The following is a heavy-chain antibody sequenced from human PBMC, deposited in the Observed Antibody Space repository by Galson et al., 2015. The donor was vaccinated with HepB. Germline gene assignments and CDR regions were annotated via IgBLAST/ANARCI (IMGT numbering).Heavy chain of an antibody. CDR2: TYYRSKWNS. V-gene: IGHV6-1*01. D-gene: IGHD2-15*01. CDR1: GDSVFSNSAA. CDR3: ARDGCSGGTCHWYFQH. J-gene: IGHJ1*01. Sequence: CAISGDSVFSNSAAWNWIRQPPSRGLEWLGRTYYRSKWNSDYAVSVRSRITINPDTSKNQISLQLNSVTPEDTAVYYCARDGCSGGTCHWYFQHWGQGTLVNVSS.